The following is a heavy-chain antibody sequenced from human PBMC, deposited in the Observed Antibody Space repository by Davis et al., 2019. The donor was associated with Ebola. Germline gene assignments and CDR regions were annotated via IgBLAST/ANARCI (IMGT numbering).Heavy chain of an antibody. CDR2: IIPIFGTA. CDR1: GGTFSSYA. J-gene: IGHJ6*02. CDR3: ATDLRAMVQGVTYYYYYGMDV. V-gene: IGHV1-69*06. D-gene: IGHD3-10*01. Sequence: SVKVSCKASGGTFSSYAISWVRQAPGQGLEWMGGIIPIFGTANYAQKFQGRVTMTEDTSTDTAYMELSSLRSADTAVYYCATDLRAMVQGVTYYYYYGMDVWGQGTTVTVSS.